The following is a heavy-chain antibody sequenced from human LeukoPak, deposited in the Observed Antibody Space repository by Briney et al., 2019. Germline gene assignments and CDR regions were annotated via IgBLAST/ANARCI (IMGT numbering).Heavy chain of an antibody. CDR3: ARSHDSSGYYRRWFDP. CDR2: IIPIFGTA. V-gene: IGHV1-69*13. CDR1: GGTFSSYA. Sequence: ASVKVSCKASGGTFSSYAISWVRQAPGQGLEWMGGIIPIFGTANYAQKFQGRVTITADESTSTAYMELSSLRSEDTAVYYCARSHDSSGYYRRWFDPWGQGTLVTVSS. D-gene: IGHD3-22*01. J-gene: IGHJ5*02.